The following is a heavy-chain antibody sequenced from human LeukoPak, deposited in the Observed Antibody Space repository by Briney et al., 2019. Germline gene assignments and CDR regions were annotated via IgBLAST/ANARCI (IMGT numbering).Heavy chain of an antibody. Sequence: GSLRLSCAASGFTFSTYWMSWIRQPPGKGLEWIGEINHSGSTNYNPSLKSRVTISVDTSKNQFSLKLSSVTAADTAVYYCAAYSSGWYGDAFDIWGQGTMVTVSS. D-gene: IGHD6-19*01. V-gene: IGHV4-34*08. J-gene: IGHJ3*02. CDR2: INHSGST. CDR1: GFTFSTYW. CDR3: AAYSSGWYGDAFDI.